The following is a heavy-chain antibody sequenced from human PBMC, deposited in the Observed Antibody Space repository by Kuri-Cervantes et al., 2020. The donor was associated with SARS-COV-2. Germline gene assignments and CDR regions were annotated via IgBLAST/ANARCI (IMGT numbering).Heavy chain of an antibody. V-gene: IGHV1-2*02. CDR1: GYTFTGYY. J-gene: IGHJ5*02. D-gene: IGHD3-3*01. CDR2: INPNSGGT. CDR3: AREKGYYDFRRGFGP. Sequence: ASVKVSCKASGYTFTGYYMHWVRQAPGQGLEWMGWINPNSGGTNYAQKFQGRVTITADESTSTAYMELSSLRSEDTAVYYCAREKGYYDFRRGFGPWGQGTLVTVSS.